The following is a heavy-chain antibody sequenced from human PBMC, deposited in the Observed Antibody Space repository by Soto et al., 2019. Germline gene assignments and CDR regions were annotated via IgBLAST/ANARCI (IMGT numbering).Heavy chain of an antibody. V-gene: IGHV3-66*01. D-gene: IGHD3-10*01. CDR1: GFTVSNYH. J-gene: IGHJ4*02. CDR3: ARSGGGLDY. Sequence: EVQLVESGGGLVQPGESLRLSCAASGFTVSNYHMTWVRQAPGKGLEWVSAVYADGATSHADFVKDRFTVSRDNSRNTLNLQMSGLRAEDTAVYYCARSGGGLDYWGQGTLVTVSS. CDR2: VYADGAT.